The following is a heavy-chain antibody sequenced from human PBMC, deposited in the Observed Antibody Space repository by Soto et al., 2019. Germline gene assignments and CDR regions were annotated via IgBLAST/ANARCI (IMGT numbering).Heavy chain of an antibody. CDR1: AISVSTSDYY. Sequence: SETLSLTCTVSAISVSTSDYYWGWVRQPPGKGLDRIGNIYYSGSTFYNPSLRSRVTISVDTSKNQFSLKLNSVTAADTAVYFCAGFVVPASRNSDFDYWGQGTLVTSPQ. CDR2: IYYSGST. V-gene: IGHV4-39*01. CDR3: AGFVVPASRNSDFDY. D-gene: IGHD2-15*01. J-gene: IGHJ4*02.